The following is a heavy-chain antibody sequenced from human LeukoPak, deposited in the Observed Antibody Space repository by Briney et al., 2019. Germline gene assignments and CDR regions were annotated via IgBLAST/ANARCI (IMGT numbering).Heavy chain of an antibody. V-gene: IGHV4-34*01. CDR2: INHSGST. CDR1: GDSISRYY. CDR3: ARGGYCSSTSCYHA. Sequence: PSETLSLTCTVSGDSISRYYWSWIRQPPGKGLEWIGEINHSGSTNYNPSLKSRVTISVDTSKNQFSLKLSSVTAADTAVYYCARGGYCSSTSCYHAWGQGTLVTVSS. D-gene: IGHD2-2*01. J-gene: IGHJ4*02.